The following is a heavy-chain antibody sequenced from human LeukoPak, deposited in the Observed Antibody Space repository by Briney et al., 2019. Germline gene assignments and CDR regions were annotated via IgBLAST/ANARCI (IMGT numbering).Heavy chain of an antibody. CDR1: GGSISSSSYY. V-gene: IGHV4-39*07. D-gene: IGHD4-23*01. CDR2: IYHSGST. Sequence: PSETLSLTCTVSGGSISSSSYYWGWIRQPPGKGLEWIGSIYHSGSTYYNPSLKSRVTISVDTSKNQFSLKLSSVTAADTAVYYCARGGLNSPFDYWGQGTLVTVSS. CDR3: ARGGLNSPFDY. J-gene: IGHJ4*02.